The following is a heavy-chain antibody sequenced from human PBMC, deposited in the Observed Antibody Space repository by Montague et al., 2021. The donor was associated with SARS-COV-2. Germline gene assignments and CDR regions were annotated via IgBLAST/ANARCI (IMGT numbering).Heavy chain of an antibody. D-gene: IGHD3-10*01. Sequence: SPRLSCAASGFTFSSFGMHWVRQPPGKGLEWVALISYDGSNQNYADSVKGRFTISRDNSKNTLFLQMNSLRVEDTAVYYCAKDLTYYAAGRYLIAYQLDYWGHGSLVTVSS. CDR2: ISYDGSNQ. V-gene: IGHV3-30*18. J-gene: IGHJ4*01. CDR3: AKDLTYYAAGRYLIAYQLDY. CDR1: GFTFSSFG.